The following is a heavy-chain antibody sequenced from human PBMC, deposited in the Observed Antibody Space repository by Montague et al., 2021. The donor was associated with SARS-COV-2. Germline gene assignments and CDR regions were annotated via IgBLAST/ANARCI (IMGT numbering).Heavy chain of an antibody. CDR2: IYYSGGI. Sequence: SETLSLTCTVSGGSMSDHYWAWIRQPPGKGLEWLAYIYYSGGINSNPSLKSRVPMSVDTSKNQFSLKLTSVTAADTAVYYCARAVSVRRAVNWFDPWGQGTLVTVSS. J-gene: IGHJ5*02. V-gene: IGHV4-59*11. D-gene: IGHD3-10*01. CDR3: ARAVSVRRAVNWFDP. CDR1: GGSMSDHY.